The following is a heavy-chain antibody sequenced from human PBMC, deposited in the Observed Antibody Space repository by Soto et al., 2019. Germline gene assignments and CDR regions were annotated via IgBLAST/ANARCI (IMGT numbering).Heavy chain of an antibody. Sequence: SETLSLTCAVYGGSISGYYWSWIRQPPGKGLEWIGEINHSGSTNYNPSLKSRVTISVDTSKNQFSLKLSSVTAADTAVYYCARGVGLRYFDWLRRLFDYWGQGTLVTVSS. D-gene: IGHD3-9*01. J-gene: IGHJ4*02. CDR3: ARGVGLRYFDWLRRLFDY. V-gene: IGHV4-34*01. CDR1: GGSISGYY. CDR2: INHSGST.